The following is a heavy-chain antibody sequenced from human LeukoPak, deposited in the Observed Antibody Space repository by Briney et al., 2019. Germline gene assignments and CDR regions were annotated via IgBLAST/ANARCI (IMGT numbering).Heavy chain of an antibody. Sequence: GGSLRLSCAASGFTFDDYAMHWVRQAPGKGLEWVSGISWNSGSIGYADSVKGRFTISRDNAKNSLYLQMNSLRAEDTALYYCAKDIGIAVAGYYYYYGMDVWGQGTTVTASS. CDR3: AKDIGIAVAGYYYYYGMDV. J-gene: IGHJ6*02. D-gene: IGHD6-19*01. V-gene: IGHV3-9*01. CDR2: ISWNSGSI. CDR1: GFTFDDYA.